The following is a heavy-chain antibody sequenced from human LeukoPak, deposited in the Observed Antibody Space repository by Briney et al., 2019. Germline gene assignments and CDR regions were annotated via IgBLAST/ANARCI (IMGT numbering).Heavy chain of an antibody. CDR1: GFTFETFW. CDR3: ARDSAVAAGYYGMDV. Sequence: GGSLRLSCVASGFTFETFWMSWIRQAPGKGLEWVAVISYDGSNKYYADSVKGRFTISRDNSKNTLYLQMNSLRAEDTAVYYCARDSAVAAGYYGMDVWGQGTTVTVSS. CDR2: ISYDGSNK. J-gene: IGHJ6*02. D-gene: IGHD6-19*01. V-gene: IGHV3-30-3*01.